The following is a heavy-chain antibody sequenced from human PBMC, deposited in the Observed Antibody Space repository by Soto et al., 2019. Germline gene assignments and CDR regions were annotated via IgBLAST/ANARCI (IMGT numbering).Heavy chain of an antibody. CDR1: DGSISSYY. J-gene: IGHJ4*02. CDR2: IYYSGST. V-gene: IGHV4-59*08. Sequence: QVQLQESGPGLVKPSETLSLTCTVSDGSISSYYWSWIRQPPGKGLEWIGYIYYSGSTNYNPSLKSRVTISVDTSKNQFSLKLSSVTAADTAVYYCARRYGPGFDYWGQGTLVTVSS. D-gene: IGHD4-17*01. CDR3: ARRYGPGFDY.